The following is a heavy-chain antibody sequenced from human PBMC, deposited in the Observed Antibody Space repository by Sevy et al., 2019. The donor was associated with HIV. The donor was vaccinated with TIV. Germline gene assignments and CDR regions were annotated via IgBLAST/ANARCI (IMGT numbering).Heavy chain of an antibody. CDR3: ARGAYGSGSYYNWFDP. CDR2: IGTAGDT. D-gene: IGHD3-10*01. Sequence: GGSLRLSCAASGFTFSSYDMHWVRQATGKGLEWVSAIGTAGDTYYPGSVKGRFTISRENAKNSLYLQMNSLRAGDTAVYYCARGAYGSGSYYNWFDPWGRGTLVTVSS. V-gene: IGHV3-13*01. J-gene: IGHJ5*02. CDR1: GFTFSSYD.